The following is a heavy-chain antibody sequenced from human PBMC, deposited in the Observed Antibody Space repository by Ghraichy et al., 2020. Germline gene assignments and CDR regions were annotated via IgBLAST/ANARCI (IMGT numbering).Heavy chain of an antibody. J-gene: IGHJ4*02. CDR1: GYTFTSYG. D-gene: IGHD6-19*01. V-gene: IGHV1-18*01. CDR2: ISAYNGNT. Sequence: ASVKVSCKASGYTFTSYGISWVRQAPGQGLEWMGWISAYNGNTNYAQKLQGRVTMTTDTSTSTAYMELRSLRSDDTAVYYCARDIPYLIAVAGTELHYWGQGTLVTVPA. CDR3: ARDIPYLIAVAGTELHY.